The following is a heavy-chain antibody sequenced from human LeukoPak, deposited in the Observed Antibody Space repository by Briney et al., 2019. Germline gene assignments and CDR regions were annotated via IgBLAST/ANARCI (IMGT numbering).Heavy chain of an antibody. V-gene: IGHV3-33*01. CDR2: IWYDGSNK. D-gene: IGHD3-22*01. CDR3: ARPTMMTNYYFDY. J-gene: IGHJ4*02. Sequence: PGRSLRLSCAVSGFTFSSYGMHWVRQAPGKGLEWVAVIWYDGSNKYYADSVKGRFTISRDNSKNTLYLQMNSLRAEDTAVYYCARPTMMTNYYFDYWGQGTLVTVSS. CDR1: GFTFSSYG.